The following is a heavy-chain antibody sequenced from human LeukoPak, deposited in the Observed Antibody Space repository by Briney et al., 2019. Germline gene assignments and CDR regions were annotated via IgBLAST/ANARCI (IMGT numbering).Heavy chain of an antibody. CDR1: GFTFDDYA. CDR3: AKDDSSSWYAGYEYFQH. J-gene: IGHJ1*01. CDR2: ISWNSGSI. Sequence: GGSLRLSCAASGFTFDDYAMHWVRQAPGKGLEWVSGISWNSGSIGYADSVKGRFTISRDNAKNSLYLQMNSLRAEDTALYYCAKDDSSSWYAGYEYFQHWGQGTLVTVSS. D-gene: IGHD6-13*01. V-gene: IGHV3-9*01.